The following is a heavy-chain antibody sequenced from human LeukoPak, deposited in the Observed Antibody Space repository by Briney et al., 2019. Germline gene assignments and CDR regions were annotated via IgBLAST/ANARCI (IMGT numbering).Heavy chain of an antibody. V-gene: IGHV3-48*01. CDR2: ISSSSSTI. J-gene: IGHJ6*03. CDR1: GFNFSTYW. CDR3: ARDYSNYENYYYYYMDV. D-gene: IGHD4-11*01. Sequence: GGSLRLSCTASGFNFSTYWMTWVRQVPGKGLEWVSYISSSSSTIYYADSVKGRFTISRDNAKNSLYLQMNSLRAEDTAVYYCARDYSNYENYYYYYMDVWGKGTTVTVSS.